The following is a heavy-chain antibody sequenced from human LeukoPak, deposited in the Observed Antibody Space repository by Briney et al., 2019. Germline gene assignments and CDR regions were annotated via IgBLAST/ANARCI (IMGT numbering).Heavy chain of an antibody. CDR2: IKQDGSEK. J-gene: IGHJ4*02. CDR3: ARDIEYSSDVDY. D-gene: IGHD5-12*01. Sequence: GGSLRLSCAASGFTFSYAWLTWVRQAPGKGLEWVANIKQDGSEKYYVDSVKGRFTISRDNAKNSLHLQMSSLRAEDTAVYYCARDIEYSSDVDYWGQGTLVTVSS. CDR1: GFTFSYAW. V-gene: IGHV3-7*04.